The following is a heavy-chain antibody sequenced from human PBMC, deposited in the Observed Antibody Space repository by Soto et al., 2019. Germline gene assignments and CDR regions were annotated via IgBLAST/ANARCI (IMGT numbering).Heavy chain of an antibody. D-gene: IGHD3-3*01. CDR3: AHRVLRTVFGLVTTTAIYFDF. V-gene: IGHV2-5*02. J-gene: IGHJ4*02. CDR2: IYWDDDK. Sequence: QITLNESGPTQVKPRQTLTLTCTFSGISLTTSGVGVGWIRQSPGKAPEWLALIYWDDDKRYSPSLKSRLTITRVTSKSQVVLTMADLDPADTATYYCAHRVLRTVFGLVTTTAIYFDFWGQGTPVAVSS. CDR1: GISLTTSGVG.